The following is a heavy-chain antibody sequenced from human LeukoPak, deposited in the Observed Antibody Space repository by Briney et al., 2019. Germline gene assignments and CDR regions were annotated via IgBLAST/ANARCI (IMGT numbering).Heavy chain of an antibody. J-gene: IGHJ4*02. CDR2: IRSKAYGGTP. CDR1: GFSFGDYA. V-gene: IGHV3-49*03. D-gene: IGHD4-17*01. Sequence: PGRSLRLSCTASGFSFGDYAMSWFRQAPGQGLEWVGFIRSKAYGGTPKYAASVKGRFTISRDDSKNVAYLQMNSLKTEDTAVYYCARESATVTTVDYWGQGTPVTVSS. CDR3: ARESATVTTVDY.